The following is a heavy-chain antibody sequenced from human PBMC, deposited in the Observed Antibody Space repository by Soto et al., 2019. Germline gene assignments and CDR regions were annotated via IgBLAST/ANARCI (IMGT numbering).Heavy chain of an antibody. J-gene: IGHJ6*02. Sequence: HPGGSLRLSCAASGFTFSSYWMSWVRQAPGKGLEWVANIKQDGSEKYYVDSVKGRFTISRDNAKNSLYLQMNSLRAEDTAVYYCARDQEEVVTAKYYYGMDVWGQGTTVTV. V-gene: IGHV3-7*05. CDR3: ARDQEEVVTAKYYYGMDV. D-gene: IGHD2-21*02. CDR1: GFTFSSYW. CDR2: IKQDGSEK.